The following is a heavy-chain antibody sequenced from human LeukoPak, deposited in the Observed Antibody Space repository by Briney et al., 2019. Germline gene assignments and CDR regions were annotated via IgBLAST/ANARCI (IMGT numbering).Heavy chain of an antibody. V-gene: IGHV3-48*03. D-gene: IGHD3-3*01. CDR3: ARGSYYDFWSGYSYYMDV. J-gene: IGHJ6*03. Sequence: PGGSLRLSCAASGFTFSSYEMNWVRQAPGKWLEWVSYISSSGSTIYYADSVKGRFTISRDNAKNSLYLQMNSLRAEDTAVYYCARGSYYDFWSGYSYYMDVWGKGTTVTVSS. CDR1: GFTFSSYE. CDR2: ISSSGSTI.